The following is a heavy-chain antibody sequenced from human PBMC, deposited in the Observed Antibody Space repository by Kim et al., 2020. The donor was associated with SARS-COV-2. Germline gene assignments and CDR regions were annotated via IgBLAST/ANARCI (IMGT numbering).Heavy chain of an antibody. V-gene: IGHV3-30*18. CDR3: AKDLCCGSYPPSHYYYYYGMDV. Sequence: GGSLRLSCAASGFTFSSYGMHWVRQAPGKGLEWVAVISYDGSNKYYADSVKGRFTISRDNSKNTLYLQMNSLRAEDTAVYYCAKDLCCGSYPPSHYYYYYGMDVWGQGTTVTVSS. CDR1: GFTFSSYG. J-gene: IGHJ6*02. CDR2: ISYDGSNK. D-gene: IGHD1-26*01.